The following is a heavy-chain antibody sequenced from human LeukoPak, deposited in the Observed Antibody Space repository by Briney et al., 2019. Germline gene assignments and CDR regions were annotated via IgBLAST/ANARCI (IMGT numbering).Heavy chain of an antibody. CDR2: ISSSSSYI. CDR3: ARVGRIHYYDSSGYRNYAFDI. V-gene: IGHV3-21*01. J-gene: IGHJ3*02. Sequence: GGSLRLSCAASGFTFSSYSMNWVRQAPGKGLEWVSSISSSSSYIYYADSVKGRFTISRDNAKNSLYLQMNSLRAEDTAVYYCARVGRIHYYDSSGYRNYAFDIWGQGTMVTVSS. CDR1: GFTFSSYS. D-gene: IGHD3-22*01.